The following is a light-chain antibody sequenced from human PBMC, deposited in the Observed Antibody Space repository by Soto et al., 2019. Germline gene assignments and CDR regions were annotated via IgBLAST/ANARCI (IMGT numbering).Light chain of an antibody. Sequence: QSALTQPASVSGSPGQSITISCTGTSSDVGGYNYVSWYQQHPGKAPKLMIYEVSNRPSGVPNRFSGSKPGNTASLTISGLQAEYEADYYCSSYTSSSSYVLGTRTKVTVL. CDR1: SSDVGGYNY. J-gene: IGLJ1*01. CDR3: SSYTSSSSYV. V-gene: IGLV2-14*01. CDR2: EVS.